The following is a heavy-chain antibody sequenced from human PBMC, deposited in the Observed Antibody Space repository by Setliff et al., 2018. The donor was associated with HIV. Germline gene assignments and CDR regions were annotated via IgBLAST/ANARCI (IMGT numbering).Heavy chain of an antibody. D-gene: IGHD6-13*01. CDR2: ISSSGGTI. J-gene: IGHJ4*02. CDR1: GFTFSRYE. V-gene: IGHV3-48*03. Sequence: GGSLRLSCAASGFTFSRYEMNWVRQAPGKGLEWVSYISSSGGTIYYADSVKGRFTISRDNAKNSLYLQMNSLRAEDTAVYYCARDSGSWYEFYFDCWGQGTLVTVSS. CDR3: ARDSGSWYEFYFDC.